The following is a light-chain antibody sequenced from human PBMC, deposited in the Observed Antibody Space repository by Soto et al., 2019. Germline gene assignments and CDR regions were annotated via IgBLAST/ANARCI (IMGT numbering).Light chain of an antibody. Sequence: DIQMTQSPSSLSASVGDRVTITCRASQSINSYLNWYQQKPGIAPKLLIYAASSLQSGVPSRFSGSGSGTDFTLTISSLQPEDFATDYCQQSYSTPLTFGGGTKVEIK. CDR3: QQSYSTPLT. CDR2: AAS. CDR1: QSINSY. J-gene: IGKJ4*01. V-gene: IGKV1-39*01.